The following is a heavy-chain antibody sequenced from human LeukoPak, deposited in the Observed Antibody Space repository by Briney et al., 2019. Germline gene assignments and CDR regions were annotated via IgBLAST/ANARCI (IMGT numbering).Heavy chain of an antibody. Sequence: GGSLRLSCAASGFTFSSYAMHWVRQAPGKGLEWVAVISYDGSNKYYADSVKGRFTISRDNSKNTLYLQMNSLRAEDTAVYYCARSRVLGAAAGTFDYWGQGTLVTVSS. CDR1: GFTFSSYA. V-gene: IGHV3-30*01. CDR3: ARSRVLGAAAGTFDY. J-gene: IGHJ4*02. CDR2: ISYDGSNK. D-gene: IGHD6-13*01.